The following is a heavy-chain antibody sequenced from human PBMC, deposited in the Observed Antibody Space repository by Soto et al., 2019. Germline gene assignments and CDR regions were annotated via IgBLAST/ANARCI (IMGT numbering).Heavy chain of an antibody. CDR2: ISAYNGNT. D-gene: IGHD5-18*01. CDR3: ARVTDVDTAMVDFDY. Sequence: VASVKVSCKASGYTFTSYGISWVRQAPGQGLEWMGWISAYNGNTNYAQKLQGRVTMTTDTSTSTAYMELRSLRSDDTAVYYCARVTDVDTAMVDFDYWGQGTLVTVSS. CDR1: GYTFTSYG. V-gene: IGHV1-18*01. J-gene: IGHJ4*02.